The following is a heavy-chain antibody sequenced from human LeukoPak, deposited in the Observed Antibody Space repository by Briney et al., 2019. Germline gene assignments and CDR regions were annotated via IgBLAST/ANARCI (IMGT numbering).Heavy chain of an antibody. V-gene: IGHV3-23*01. CDR2: ISGSGGST. Sequence: GGSLRLSCAASGFTFSSYAMTWVRQAPGKGLEWVSAISGSGGSTYYADSGKGRFTISRDNSKNTLYLQMNSLTAEDTAVYYCAKWPRDSSGYYLLGYYYGMDVWGQGTTVTVSS. CDR1: GFTFSSYA. J-gene: IGHJ6*02. D-gene: IGHD3-22*01. CDR3: AKWPRDSSGYYLLGYYYGMDV.